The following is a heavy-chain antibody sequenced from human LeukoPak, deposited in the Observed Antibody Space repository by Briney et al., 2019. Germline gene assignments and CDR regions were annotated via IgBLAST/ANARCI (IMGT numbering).Heavy chain of an antibody. V-gene: IGHV3-74*01. CDR2: INPDGSTT. D-gene: IGHD3-22*01. CDR3: ARVLSGSWDWFDP. CDR1: GFTFSRYW. Sequence: GGSLRLSCAASGFTFSRYWIHWVRQAPGKGLEWVSRINPDGSTTTYADSVKGRFTISRDNAKNTVYLQMNSLRAEDTAVYYCARVLSGSWDWFDPWGQGTLVAVSS. J-gene: IGHJ5*02.